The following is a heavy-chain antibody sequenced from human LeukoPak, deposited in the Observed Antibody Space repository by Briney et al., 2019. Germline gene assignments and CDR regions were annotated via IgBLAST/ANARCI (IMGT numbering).Heavy chain of an antibody. J-gene: IGHJ4*02. D-gene: IGHD5-24*01. Sequence: GGSLRLPCTTSGFTFSSYWMHWVRQVPGKGLMWLTRISLDGSMTSYADSVRGRFIISRDNAKNTVYLQLNGLRAEDTAVYHCAREGITLTLDYWGQGTLVAVSS. CDR3: AREGITLTLDY. V-gene: IGHV3-74*01. CDR2: ISLDGSMT. CDR1: GFTFSSYW.